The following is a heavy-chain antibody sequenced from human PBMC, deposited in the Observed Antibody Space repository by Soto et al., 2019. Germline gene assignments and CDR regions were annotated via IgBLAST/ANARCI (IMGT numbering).Heavy chain of an antibody. Sequence: EVQLVESGGGLVQPGGSLRLSCAASGLTFSSFWMSWVRQAPGKGLEWLANIKEDGSLAYYVDSVKGRFTISRDNAKNSLLLLMNSLRAEDMAVYYCEMDVGYNRQDYWGLGTLVTVSS. CDR2: IKEDGSLA. D-gene: IGHD2-2*02. CDR3: EMDVGYNRQDY. J-gene: IGHJ4*02. CDR1: GLTFSSFW. V-gene: IGHV3-7*04.